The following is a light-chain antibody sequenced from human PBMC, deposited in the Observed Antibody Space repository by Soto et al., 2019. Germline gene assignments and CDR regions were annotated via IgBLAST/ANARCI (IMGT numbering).Light chain of an antibody. J-gene: IGKJ1*01. CDR1: QSVSNN. CDR3: QQYYNWPLT. CDR2: GAS. Sequence: EIVMTQSPATLSVSPGDSATLSCRASQSVSNNLAWYHQKPGQAPRVLISGASIRATGVPDRFSGSGSGTEFTLTISSLESEDFALFYCQQYYNWPLTFGQGTKLDI. V-gene: IGKV3D-15*01.